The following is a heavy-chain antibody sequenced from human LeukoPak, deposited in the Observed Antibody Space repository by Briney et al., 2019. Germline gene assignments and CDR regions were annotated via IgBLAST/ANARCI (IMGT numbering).Heavy chain of an antibody. J-gene: IGHJ4*02. Sequence: GSLRLSCAASGFIFSDHYMYWVRQAPGKGLEWVAVISYDGSNKYYADSVKGRFTISRDNSKNTLYLQMNSLRAEDTAVYYCARPVAGPYFDYWGQGTLVTVSS. D-gene: IGHD6-19*01. V-gene: IGHV3-30-3*01. CDR2: ISYDGSNK. CDR1: GFIFSDHY. CDR3: ARPVAGPYFDY.